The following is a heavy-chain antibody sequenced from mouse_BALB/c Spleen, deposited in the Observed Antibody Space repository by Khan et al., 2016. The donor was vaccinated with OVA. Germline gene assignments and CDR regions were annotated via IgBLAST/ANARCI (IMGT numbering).Heavy chain of an antibody. CDR2: ISSDSYTI. CDR3: ARGNWAWFAY. D-gene: IGHD4-1*01. CDR1: GFTFSSFG. V-gene: IGHV5-17*02. Sequence: EVQLLETGGGLVQPGGSRKLSCAASGFTFSSFGMHWVRQAPEKGLEWVAYISSDSYTIYYADTVKGRFTISRDNPRKTLFLQMTSLGSEDTVMYYCARGNWAWFAYWGQGTLVTVSA. J-gene: IGHJ3*01.